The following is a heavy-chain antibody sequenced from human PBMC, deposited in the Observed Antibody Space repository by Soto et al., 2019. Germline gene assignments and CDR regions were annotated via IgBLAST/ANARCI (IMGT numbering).Heavy chain of an antibody. CDR1: GGSISSSSYY. CDR3: ARGIRHPAGSYLQTHIPNWFDP. Sequence: KPSETLSLTCTVSGGSISSSSYYWGWIRQPPGKGLEWIGSIYYSGSTYYNPSLKSRVTISVDTSKNQFSLKLSSVTAADTAVYYCARGIRHPAGSYLQTHIPNWFDPWGQGTLVTVSS. CDR2: IYYSGST. V-gene: IGHV4-39*07. D-gene: IGHD1-26*01. J-gene: IGHJ5*02.